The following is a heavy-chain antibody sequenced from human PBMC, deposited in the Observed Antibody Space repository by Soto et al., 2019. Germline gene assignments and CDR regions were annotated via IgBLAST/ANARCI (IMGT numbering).Heavy chain of an antibody. CDR1: GGSFSGYY. J-gene: IGHJ4*02. V-gene: IGHV4-34*01. Sequence: QVQLQQWGAGLLKPSETLSLTCAVYGGSFSGYYWTWIRQSPEKGLAWIGEVNHSGTTYYNPSLKTRVTISVHTPKNQFSLKMSSVTAADTAVYYCARGIGYCSSINCYSSRRLRFDSWGQGTLVIVSS. D-gene: IGHD2-2*01. CDR2: VNHSGTT. CDR3: ARGIGYCSSINCYSSRRLRFDS.